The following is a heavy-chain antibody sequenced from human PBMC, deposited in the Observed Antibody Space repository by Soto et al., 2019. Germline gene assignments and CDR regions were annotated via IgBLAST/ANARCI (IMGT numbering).Heavy chain of an antibody. V-gene: IGHV4-30-4*01. CDR2: IYYSGST. CDR1: GGSISSGDYY. J-gene: IGHJ6*02. D-gene: IGHD1-26*01. Sequence: TLSLTCTVSGGSISSGDYYWSWIRQPPGKGLEWIGYIYYSGSTYYNPSLKSRVTISVDTSKNQFSLKLSSVTAADTAVYYCARDRIVGATSHPYYYYYGMDVWGQGTTVTVSS. CDR3: ARDRIVGATSHPYYYYYGMDV.